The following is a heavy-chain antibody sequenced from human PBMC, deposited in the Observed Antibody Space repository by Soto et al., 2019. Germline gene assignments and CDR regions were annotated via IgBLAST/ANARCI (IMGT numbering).Heavy chain of an antibody. J-gene: IGHJ4*02. D-gene: IGHD3-10*01. V-gene: IGHV1-24*01. CDR2: FDPEDGET. CDR1: GYTLTELS. CDR3: ATTSEGRGVIITSLRVFRPFNY. Sequence: ASVKVSCKVSGYTLTELSMHWVRQAPGKGLEWMGGFDPEDGETIYAQKFQGRVTMTEDTSTDTAYMELSSLRSEDTAVYYCATTSEGRGVIITSLRVFRPFNYWGQGTLVTVSS.